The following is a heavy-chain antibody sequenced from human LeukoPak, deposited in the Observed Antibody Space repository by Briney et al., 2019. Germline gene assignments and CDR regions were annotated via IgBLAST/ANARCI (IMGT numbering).Heavy chain of an antibody. J-gene: IGHJ5*02. V-gene: IGHV4-39*07. CDR2: IYNSGRS. D-gene: IGHD3-10*01. CDR1: GDSISSTSYF. Sequence: SEILSLTCTVSGDSISSTSYFWGWIRQPPGKGLEWIVSIYNSGRSHYNPSLKSRVTISVDTSKNQFSLKLSSVTAADTAMYFCSREQIRGSGSYYYNLFDPWGQGALVTVSS. CDR3: SREQIRGSGSYYYNLFDP.